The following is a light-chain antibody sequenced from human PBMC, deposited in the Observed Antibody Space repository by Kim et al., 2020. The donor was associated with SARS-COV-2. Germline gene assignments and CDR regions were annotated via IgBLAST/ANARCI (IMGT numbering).Light chain of an antibody. CDR2: AAS. CDR3: QQSYSTPPT. V-gene: IGKV1-39*01. J-gene: IGKJ1*01. CDR1: QTISGY. Sequence: ASVGDRVTITCRASQTISGYLNWYQQKPGKAPKLLIYAASSLLGGVPSRFSGSGAGTDFTLTISSLQPEDFATYHCQQSYSTPPTFGQGTKVDIK.